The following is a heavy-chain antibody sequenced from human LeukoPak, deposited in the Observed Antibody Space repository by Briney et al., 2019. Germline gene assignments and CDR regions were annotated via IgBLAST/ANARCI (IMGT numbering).Heavy chain of an antibody. Sequence: PGGSLRLSCAASGFTFSSYSMNWVRQAPGKGLEWVSSISSSSSYIYYADSVKGRFTISRDNAKNSLYLQMNSLRAEDTAVYYCARGYYYDSSGYYYYYYYGMDVWDQGTTVTVSS. CDR3: ARGYYYDSSGYYYYYYYGMDV. D-gene: IGHD3-22*01. CDR1: GFTFSSYS. CDR2: ISSSSSYI. V-gene: IGHV3-21*01. J-gene: IGHJ6*02.